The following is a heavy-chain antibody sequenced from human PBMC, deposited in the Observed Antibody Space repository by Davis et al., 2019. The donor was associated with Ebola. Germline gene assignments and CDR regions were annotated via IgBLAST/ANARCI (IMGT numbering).Heavy chain of an antibody. CDR3: ARKPYYYDSSGYHRGAFDI. Sequence: MPSETLSLTCAVSGDSISNGHYSWSWIRQPPGKGLEWIGYIYPRGSTYYNPSFESRVTMLVDRSMNQFSLRLSSVTAAGTAVYYCARKPYYYDSSGYHRGAFDIWGQGTMVTVSS. V-gene: IGHV4-30-2*01. D-gene: IGHD3-22*01. J-gene: IGHJ3*02. CDR1: GDSISNGHYS. CDR2: IYPRGST.